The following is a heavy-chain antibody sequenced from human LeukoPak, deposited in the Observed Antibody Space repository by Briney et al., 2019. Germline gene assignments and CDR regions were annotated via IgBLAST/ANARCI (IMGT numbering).Heavy chain of an antibody. CDR2: ISGSGGST. CDR3: ARYPYDFWSGYYLPFDY. CDR1: GFTFSSYA. J-gene: IGHJ4*02. Sequence: GGSLRLSCAASGFTFSSYAMSWVRQAPGKGLEWVSAISGSGGSTYYADSVKGRFTISRDNSKNTLYLQMNSLRAEDTAVYYCARYPYDFWSGYYLPFDYWGQGTLVTVSS. V-gene: IGHV3-23*01. D-gene: IGHD3-3*01.